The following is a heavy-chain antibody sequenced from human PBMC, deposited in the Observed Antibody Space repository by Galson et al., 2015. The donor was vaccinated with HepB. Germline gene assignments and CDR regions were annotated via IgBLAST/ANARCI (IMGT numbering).Heavy chain of an antibody. J-gene: IGHJ3*02. CDR3: ARVKGPYSSSRHPRLHDAFDI. D-gene: IGHD6-13*01. Sequence: SLRLSCAASAFTFSDYYMSWVRQAPGKGLEWVSFISSSSIYTTSADSVRGRFTISRDNAKNSLYLQMNNMRAEDTAVYYCARVKGPYSSSRHPRLHDAFDIWGQGTMVTVSP. V-gene: IGHV3-11*05. CDR2: ISSSSIYT. CDR1: AFTFSDYY.